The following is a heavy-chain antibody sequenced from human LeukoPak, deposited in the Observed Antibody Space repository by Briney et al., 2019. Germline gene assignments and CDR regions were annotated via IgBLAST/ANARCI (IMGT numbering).Heavy chain of an antibody. J-gene: IGHJ6*03. Sequence: SETLSLTCTVSGYSISSGYYWGWIRQPPGKGLEWIGSIYHSGSTYYNPSLKSRVTISVDTSKNQFSLKLSSVTAADTAVYYCAREGQYYYYYYMDVWGKGTTVTVSS. CDR2: IYHSGST. CDR1: GYSISSGYY. V-gene: IGHV4-38-2*02. CDR3: AREGQYYYYYYMDV.